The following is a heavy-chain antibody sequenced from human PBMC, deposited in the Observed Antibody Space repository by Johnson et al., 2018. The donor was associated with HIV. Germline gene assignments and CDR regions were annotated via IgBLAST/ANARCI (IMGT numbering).Heavy chain of an antibody. J-gene: IGHJ3*02. CDR2: ISWNSGTI. CDR1: GFTFDDYA. V-gene: IGHV3-9*01. CDR3: AKDISVAVLYDAFDI. D-gene: IGHD6-19*01. Sequence: VQVVESGGGLVQPGRSLRLSCTTSGFTFDDYAMHLVRQAPGKGLEWVSGISWNSGTIDYADSVKGRFTISRDNVKNSLYLQMNSLRAEDTALYYCAKDISVAVLYDAFDIWGQGTMVTVSS.